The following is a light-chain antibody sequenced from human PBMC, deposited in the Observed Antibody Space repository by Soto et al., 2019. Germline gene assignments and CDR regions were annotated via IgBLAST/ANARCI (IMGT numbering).Light chain of an antibody. CDR3: HQRRDWPRT. CDR1: QSVSTY. V-gene: IGKV3-11*01. Sequence: EIVLTQSPATLSLSPGERATLSCRASQSVSTYLVWYQQKPGQAPRLHLHDVSYRATGVTARFSGSGSGTDFTLTISCLEPEDIAVYYCHQRRDWPRTFGQGTKVEIK. J-gene: IGKJ1*01. CDR2: DVS.